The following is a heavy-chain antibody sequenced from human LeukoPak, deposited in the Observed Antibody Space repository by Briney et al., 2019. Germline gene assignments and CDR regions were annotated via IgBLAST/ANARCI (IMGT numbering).Heavy chain of an antibody. V-gene: IGHV3-23*01. CDR1: GFTFSSYA. CDR2: ISGSGGST. CDR3: ANDQYSNYYYYMDV. J-gene: IGHJ6*03. Sequence: GGSLRLSCAASGFTFSSYAMSWVRQAPGKGLEWVSAISGSGGSTYYADSVKGRFTISRDNSKNTLYLQMNSLRAEDTAVYYCANDQYSNYYYYMDVWAKGPRSPSP. D-gene: IGHD4-11*01.